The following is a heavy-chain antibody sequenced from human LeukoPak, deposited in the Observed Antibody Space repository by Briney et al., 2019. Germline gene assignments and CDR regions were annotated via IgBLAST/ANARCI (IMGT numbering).Heavy chain of an antibody. CDR2: ISYDGSNK. D-gene: IGHD1-26*01. CDR3: ARDLGVLRRYDAFDI. CDR1: GFTFSSYA. Sequence: PGGSLRLSCAASGFTFSSYAMHWVRQAPGKGLEWVAVISYDGSNKYYADSVKGRFIISRDNSKNTLYLQMNSLRAEDTAVYYCARDLGVLRRYDAFDIWGQGTMVTVSS. V-gene: IGHV3-30-3*01. J-gene: IGHJ3*02.